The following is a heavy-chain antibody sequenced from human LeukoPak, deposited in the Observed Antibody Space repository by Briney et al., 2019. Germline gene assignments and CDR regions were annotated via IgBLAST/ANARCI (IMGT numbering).Heavy chain of an antibody. Sequence: SETLSLTCTVSGGSISSSGYYWGWIRQPPGKGLEWIGSIYYSGSTYYNPSLKSRVTISVDTSKNQFSLKLSSVTAADTAVYYCSRFYFGNKAGHIDYWGQGTLVTVSS. J-gene: IGHJ4*02. CDR2: IYYSGST. CDR3: SRFYFGNKAGHIDY. V-gene: IGHV4-39*01. D-gene: IGHD1/OR15-1a*01. CDR1: GGSISSSGYY.